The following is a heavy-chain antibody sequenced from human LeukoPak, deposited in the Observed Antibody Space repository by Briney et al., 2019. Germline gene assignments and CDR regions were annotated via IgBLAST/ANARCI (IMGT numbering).Heavy chain of an antibody. CDR3: ARVGAIVARLPHFDY. CDR1: GFTFSSYW. Sequence: GGSLRLSCAASGFTFSSYWMHWVRQAPGKGLVWVSRINSDGGRTIYADSVKGRFTVSRDNAKNTLYLQMNSLRAEDTAVYYCARVGAIVARLPHFDYWGQGTLVTVSS. V-gene: IGHV3-74*01. D-gene: IGHD5-12*01. CDR2: INSDGGRT. J-gene: IGHJ4*02.